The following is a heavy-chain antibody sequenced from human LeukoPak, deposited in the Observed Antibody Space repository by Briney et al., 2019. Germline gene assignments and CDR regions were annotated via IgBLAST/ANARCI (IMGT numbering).Heavy chain of an antibody. Sequence: PGGSLRLSCAASGFTFSSYAMSWVRQAPGKGLEWVSAISGSGGSTYYADSVKGRFTISRDNSKNTLYLQMNSLRAEDTAVYYXXXXXXXSWFTFDYWGQGTLVTVSS. CDR1: GFTFSSYA. J-gene: IGHJ4*02. CDR3: XXXXXXSWFTFDY. CDR2: ISGSGGST. D-gene: IGHD6-13*01. V-gene: IGHV3-23*01.